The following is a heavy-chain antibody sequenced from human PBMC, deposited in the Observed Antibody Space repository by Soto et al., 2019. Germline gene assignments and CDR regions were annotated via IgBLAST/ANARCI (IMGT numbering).Heavy chain of an antibody. CDR1: GGSISSYY. Sequence: SETLSLTCTVSGGSISSYYWSWIRQPPGKGLEWIGYIYYSGSTNYNPSLKSRVTISVDTSKNQFSLKLSSVTAADTAVYYCARLHRGYSGYDYVPSPYGDYYYYYYMDVWGKGTTVTGSS. CDR3: ARLHRGYSGYDYVPSPYGDYYYYYYMDV. V-gene: IGHV4-59*08. D-gene: IGHD5-12*01. J-gene: IGHJ6*03. CDR2: IYYSGST.